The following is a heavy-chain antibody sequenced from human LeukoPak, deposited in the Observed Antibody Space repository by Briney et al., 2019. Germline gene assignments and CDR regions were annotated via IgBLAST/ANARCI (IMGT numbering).Heavy chain of an antibody. D-gene: IGHD6-13*01. CDR3: ARDHIAAAGTMTFDY. CDR1: GGSISSSSYY. V-gene: IGHV4-39*07. J-gene: IGHJ4*02. CDR2: IYYSGST. Sequence: SETLSLTCTVSGGSISSSSYYWGWIRQPPGKGLEWIGSIYYSGSTYYNPSLKSRVTISVDTSKNQFSLKLSSVTAADTAVYYCARDHIAAAGTMTFDYWGQGTLVTVSS.